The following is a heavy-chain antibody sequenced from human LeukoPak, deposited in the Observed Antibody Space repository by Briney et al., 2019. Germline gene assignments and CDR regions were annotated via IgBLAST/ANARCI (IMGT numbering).Heavy chain of an antibody. CDR1: GITFSDYY. CDR2: IGRSSTDT. J-gene: IGHJ4*02. D-gene: IGHD6-19*01. Sequence: GGSLRLSCAASGITFSDYYMTWIRQPPGKGLEWVSSIGRSSTDTTYADSVKGRFTISRDDAKNSVYLQMSSLRAEDTAVYYCATFRGWYIAHWGQGSLVTVSS. V-gene: IGHV3-11*03. CDR3: ATFRGWYIAH.